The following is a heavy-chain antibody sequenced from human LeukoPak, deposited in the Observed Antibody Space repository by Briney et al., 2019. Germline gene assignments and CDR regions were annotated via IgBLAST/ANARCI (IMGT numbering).Heavy chain of an antibody. Sequence: ASVKVSCKASGGTFSSYAISWVRQAPGQGLEWMGRIIPILGIANYAQKFQGRVTITADKSTSTAYMELSSLRSEDTAVYYCASSGYDYPLGDYYFDYWGQGTLVTVSS. D-gene: IGHD5-12*01. CDR3: ASSGYDYPLGDYYFDY. CDR1: GGTFSSYA. J-gene: IGHJ4*02. CDR2: IIPILGIA. V-gene: IGHV1-69*04.